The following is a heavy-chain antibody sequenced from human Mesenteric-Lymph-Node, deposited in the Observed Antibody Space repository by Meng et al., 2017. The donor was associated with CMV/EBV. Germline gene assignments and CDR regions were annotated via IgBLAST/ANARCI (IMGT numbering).Heavy chain of an antibody. CDR1: GFTFTNYW. CDR2: ISPSDSDT. Sequence: GGSLRLSCAASGFTFTNYWIGWVRQKPGNDLEWMGIISPSDSDTKYSPSFQGRVTISVDRSISTAYLQWSSLEASDTAVFYCARWGHGSTTFGYYFDYWGQGTRVTVSS. D-gene: IGHD1-26*01. CDR3: ARWGHGSTTFGYYFDY. J-gene: IGHJ4*02. V-gene: IGHV5-51*01.